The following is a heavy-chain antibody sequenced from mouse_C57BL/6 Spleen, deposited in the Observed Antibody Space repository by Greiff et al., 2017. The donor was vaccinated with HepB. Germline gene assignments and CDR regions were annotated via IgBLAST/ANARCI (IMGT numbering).Heavy chain of an antibody. J-gene: IGHJ4*01. Sequence: QVHVKQPGAELVKPGASVKLSCKASGYTFTSYWMHWVKQRPGQGLEWIGMIHPNSGSTNYNEKFKSKATLTVDKSSSTAYMQLSSLTSEDSAVYYCARDHYAMDYWGQGTSVTVSS. CDR1: GYTFTSYW. V-gene: IGHV1-64*01. CDR2: IHPNSGST. CDR3: ARDHYAMDY.